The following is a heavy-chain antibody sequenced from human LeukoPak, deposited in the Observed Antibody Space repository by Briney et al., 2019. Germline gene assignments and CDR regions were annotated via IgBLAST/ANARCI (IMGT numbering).Heavy chain of an antibody. Sequence: PSETLSLTCTVSGGSISSYYWSWIRQPPGKGLEWIGYIYYSGSTNYNPSLKSRVTISVDTSKNQFSLKLSSVTAADTAVYYCAREDYGGNGSRFDYWGQGTLVTVSS. CDR3: AREDYGGNGSRFDY. D-gene: IGHD4-23*01. CDR2: IYYSGST. CDR1: GGSISSYY. J-gene: IGHJ4*02. V-gene: IGHV4-59*01.